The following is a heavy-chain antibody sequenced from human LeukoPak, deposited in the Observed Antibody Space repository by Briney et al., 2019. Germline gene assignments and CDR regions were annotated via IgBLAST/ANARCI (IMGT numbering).Heavy chain of an antibody. J-gene: IGHJ6*03. Sequence: GGSLRLSCAASGFTFSSYAMSWVRQAPGKGLEWVSAISGSGGSTYYADSVKGRFTISRDNSKNTLYLQMNSLRAEDTAVYYCANSITIFGVAYYYYMDVWGRGTTVTVSS. CDR1: GFTFSSYA. D-gene: IGHD3-3*01. CDR3: ANSITIFGVAYYYYMDV. V-gene: IGHV3-23*01. CDR2: ISGSGGST.